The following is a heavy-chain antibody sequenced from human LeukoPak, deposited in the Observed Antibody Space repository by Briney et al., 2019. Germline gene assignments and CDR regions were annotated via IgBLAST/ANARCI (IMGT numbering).Heavy chain of an antibody. CDR3: AHRGGLIGYDILTGYFY. J-gene: IGHJ4*02. D-gene: IGHD3-9*01. CDR2: IYWDDDK. CDR1: GFSLSTNGVG. Sequence: ESGPTLVKPTQTLTLTCTFSGFSLSTNGVGVGWIRQPPGKALEWLALIYWDDDKRYSPSLKSRLTITKDTSKNQVVLTMTNMDPVDTATYYCAHRGGLIGYDILTGYFYWGQGTLVTVSS. V-gene: IGHV2-5*02.